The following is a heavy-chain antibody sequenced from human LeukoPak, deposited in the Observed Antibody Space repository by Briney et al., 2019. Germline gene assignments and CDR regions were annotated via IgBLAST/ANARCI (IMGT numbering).Heavy chain of an antibody. D-gene: IGHD3-22*01. J-gene: IGHJ4*02. CDR3: ARADYDSSGYDY. CDR2: IYSGGST. Sequence: PGGSLGLSCAASGFTVSSNYMSWVRQAPGKGLEWVSVIYSGGSTYYADSVKGRFTISRDNSKNTLYLQMNSLRAEDTAVYYCARADYDSSGYDYWGQGTLVTVSS. CDR1: GFTVSSNY. V-gene: IGHV3-53*01.